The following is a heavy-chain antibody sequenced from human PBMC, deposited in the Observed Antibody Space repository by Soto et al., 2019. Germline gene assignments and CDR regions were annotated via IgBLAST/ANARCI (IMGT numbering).Heavy chain of an antibody. V-gene: IGHV3-53*01. Sequence: GGSLRLSCAASGLTVSSNYMSWVRKAPGKGLEWVSVIYSGGSTYYADSVKGRFTISRDNSKNTLYLQMNSLRAEDTAVYYCAREGGPPDCSGGSCYSGYYYGMDVWGQGTTVTVSS. J-gene: IGHJ6*02. D-gene: IGHD2-15*01. CDR1: GLTVSSNY. CDR3: AREGGPPDCSGGSCYSGYYYGMDV. CDR2: IYSGGST.